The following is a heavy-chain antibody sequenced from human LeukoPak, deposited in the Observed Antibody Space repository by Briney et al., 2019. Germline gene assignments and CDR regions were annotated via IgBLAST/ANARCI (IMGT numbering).Heavy chain of an antibody. CDR3: ARTTEGGYSYGSFYYYYMDV. Sequence: ETLSLTCTVSGGSISSYYWSWIRQPPGKGLEWIGFIYYSGSTNYNPSLKSRVTISVHTSKNQFSLKLSSVTAADTAVYYCARTTEGGYSYGSFYYYYMDVWGKGATVTISS. V-gene: IGHV4-59*01. J-gene: IGHJ6*03. CDR2: IYYSGST. D-gene: IGHD5-18*01. CDR1: GGSISSYY.